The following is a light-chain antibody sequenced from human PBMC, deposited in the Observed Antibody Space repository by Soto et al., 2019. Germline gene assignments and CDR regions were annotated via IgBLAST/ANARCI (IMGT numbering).Light chain of an antibody. Sequence: EIVLTQSPATLSLSPGERATLSCRASQSVNSYLAWYQQKPGQAPRLLFYDASNRATGIPARFSGSGSGTDFTLLISRLEPEDFAVYYCQQRSNWPSITFGQGTRLEIK. V-gene: IGKV3-11*01. J-gene: IGKJ5*01. CDR3: QQRSNWPSIT. CDR2: DAS. CDR1: QSVNSY.